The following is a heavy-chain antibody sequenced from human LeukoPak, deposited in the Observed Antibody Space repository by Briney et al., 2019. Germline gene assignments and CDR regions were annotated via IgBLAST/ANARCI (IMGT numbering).Heavy chain of an antibody. D-gene: IGHD1-26*01. Sequence: ASVTVSCKASGYTFTSYGISWVRQAPGQGLEWMGWISAYNGNTNYAQKLQGRVTMTTDTTTSTVYMELRSLRSDDTAVYYCARGALEWELLGAFAIWGQGTMVTVPS. V-gene: IGHV1-18*01. CDR2: ISAYNGNT. J-gene: IGHJ3*02. CDR1: GYTFTSYG. CDR3: ARGALEWELLGAFAI.